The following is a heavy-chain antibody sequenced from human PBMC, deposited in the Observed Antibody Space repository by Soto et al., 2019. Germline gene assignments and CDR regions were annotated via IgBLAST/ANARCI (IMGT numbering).Heavy chain of an antibody. J-gene: IGHJ6*02. CDR3: AKELAVGGGYDRYYYYYYGMDV. D-gene: IGHD5-12*01. CDR1: GFTFSSYA. Sequence: SLRLSCAASGFTFSSYAMSWVRQAPGKGLEWVSAISGSGGSTYYADSVKGRFTISRDNSKNTLYLQMNSLRAEDTAVYYCAKELAVGGGYDRYYYYYYGMDVWGQGTKVTVSS. CDR2: ISGSGGST. V-gene: IGHV3-23*01.